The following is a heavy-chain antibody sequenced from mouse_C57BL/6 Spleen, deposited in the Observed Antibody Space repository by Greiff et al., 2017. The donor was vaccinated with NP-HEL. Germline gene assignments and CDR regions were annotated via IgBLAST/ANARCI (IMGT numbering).Heavy chain of an antibody. CDR3: ARFMIKRYFDY. V-gene: IGHV3-6*01. D-gene: IGHD2-4*01. CDR1: GYSITSGYY. J-gene: IGHJ2*01. Sequence: EVQLQESGPGLVKPSQSLSLTCSVTGYSITSGYYWNWIRQFPGNKLEWMGYISYDGSNNYNPSLKNRISITRDTSKNQFFLKLNSVTTEDTATYYCARFMIKRYFDYWGQGTTLTVSS. CDR2: ISYDGSN.